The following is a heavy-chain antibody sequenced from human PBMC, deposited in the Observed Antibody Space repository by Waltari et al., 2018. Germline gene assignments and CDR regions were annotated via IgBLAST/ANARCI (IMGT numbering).Heavy chain of an antibody. Sequence: QVQLQQWGAGLLKPSETLSLTCAVYGGSFSGYYWSWIRQPPGKGLEGIGEINHRGRTNDNPSLKSRVTISVDTSKNQFSLKLSSVTAADTAVYYCARGRYSSSWRYYYYYGMDVWGQGTTVTVSS. CDR1: GGSFSGYY. CDR2: INHRGRT. J-gene: IGHJ6*02. V-gene: IGHV4-34*01. D-gene: IGHD6-13*01. CDR3: ARGRYSSSWRYYYYYGMDV.